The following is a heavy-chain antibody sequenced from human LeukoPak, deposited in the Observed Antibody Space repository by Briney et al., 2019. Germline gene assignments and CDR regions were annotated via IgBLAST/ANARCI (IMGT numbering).Heavy chain of an antibody. J-gene: IGHJ5*02. CDR2: MNPNSGNT. Sequence: ASVKVSCKVSGYTLTELSMHWVRQATGQGLEWMRWMNPNSGNTGYAQKFQGRVTMTRNTSISTAYMELSSLRSEDTAVYYCASPVQQLGGPGGFDPWGQGTLVTVSS. CDR1: GYTLTELS. CDR3: ASPVQQLGGPGGFDP. D-gene: IGHD6-6*01. V-gene: IGHV1-8*01.